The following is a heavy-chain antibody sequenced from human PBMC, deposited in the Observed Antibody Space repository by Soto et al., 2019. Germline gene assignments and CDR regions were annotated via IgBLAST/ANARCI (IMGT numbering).Heavy chain of an antibody. D-gene: IGHD6-13*01. CDR1: GFTFSSYS. CDR3: AREVKAAADLNWFDP. Sequence: GGSLRLSCAASGFTFSSYSMNWVRQAPGKGLEWVSSISSSSSYIYYADSVKGRFTISRDNAKNSLYLQMNSLRAEDTAVYYCAREVKAAADLNWFDPWGQETLVTVSS. V-gene: IGHV3-21*01. J-gene: IGHJ5*02. CDR2: ISSSSSYI.